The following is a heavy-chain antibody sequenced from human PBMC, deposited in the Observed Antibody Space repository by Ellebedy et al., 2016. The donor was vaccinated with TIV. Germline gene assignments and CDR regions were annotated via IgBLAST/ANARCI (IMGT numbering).Heavy chain of an antibody. CDR2: IFPGDSDT. D-gene: IGHD4-17*01. Sequence: PGGSLRLSCKGSGYSFTTYWIGWVRQMPGKGLEWMGIIFPGDSDTRYRPSFQGQVTISADKSITTAYLQWSSLKASDTAMYYCARLYGDYCDFWGQGTLVTVSS. J-gene: IGHJ4*02. V-gene: IGHV5-51*01. CDR3: ARLYGDYCDF. CDR1: GYSFTTYW.